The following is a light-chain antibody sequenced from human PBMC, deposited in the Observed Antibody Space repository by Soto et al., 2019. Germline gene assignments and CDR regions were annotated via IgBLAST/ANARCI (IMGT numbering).Light chain of an antibody. V-gene: IGKV1-17*01. Sequence: DIQMTQSPSSLSASVGDRVTISCRASQGINNDLGWYQQKPGKAPKRLIYEASTLQSGVPSRFSGSGSGTEFTLTISSLQPEDFATHYCLQHNDYPRTFGGGTQVAIK. J-gene: IGKJ4*01. CDR3: LQHNDYPRT. CDR2: EAS. CDR1: QGINND.